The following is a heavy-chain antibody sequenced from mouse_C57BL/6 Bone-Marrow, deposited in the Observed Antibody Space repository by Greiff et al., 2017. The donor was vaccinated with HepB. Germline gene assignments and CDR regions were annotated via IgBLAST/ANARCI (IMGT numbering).Heavy chain of an antibody. Sequence: QVQLQQPGAELVKPGASVKLSCKASGYTFTSYWMHWVKQRPGQGLEWIGMIHPNSGSTNYNEKFKSKATLTVDKSSSSAYMQLSSLTSEDSAVYYCARSGEGWYFDVWGTGTTVTVSS. D-gene: IGHD3-2*02. V-gene: IGHV1-64*01. CDR2: IHPNSGST. CDR3: ARSGEGWYFDV. CDR1: GYTFTSYW. J-gene: IGHJ1*03.